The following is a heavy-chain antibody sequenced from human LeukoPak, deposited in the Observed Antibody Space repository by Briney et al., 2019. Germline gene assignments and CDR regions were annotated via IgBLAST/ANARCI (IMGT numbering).Heavy chain of an antibody. CDR3: ARGASVVAGNDNAFDS. V-gene: IGHV3-21*01. D-gene: IGHD6-19*01. CDR2: ISTSSSYI. Sequence: AGGSLRLSCAASGFTFSSYSMNWVRQAPGKGLEWVSSISTSSSYIYYADSVKGRFTISRDNAKKSLYLQMNSLRADDTAVYYCARGASVVAGNDNAFDSWGQGTMVTVSS. CDR1: GFTFSSYS. J-gene: IGHJ3*02.